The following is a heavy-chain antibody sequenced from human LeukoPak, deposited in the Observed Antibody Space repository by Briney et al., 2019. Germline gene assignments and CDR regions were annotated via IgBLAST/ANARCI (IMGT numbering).Heavy chain of an antibody. J-gene: IGHJ5*02. CDR3: ARTRVRGVFDP. CDR2: IYYSGST. V-gene: IGHV4-28*01. CDR1: GYSISSSNW. Sequence: SETLSLTCAVSGYSISSSNWWGWIRQPPGKGLGWIGYIYYSGSTYYNPSLKSRVTMSVDTSKNQFSLKLSSVTAVDTAVYYCARTRVRGVFDPWGQGTLVIVSS. D-gene: IGHD3-10*01.